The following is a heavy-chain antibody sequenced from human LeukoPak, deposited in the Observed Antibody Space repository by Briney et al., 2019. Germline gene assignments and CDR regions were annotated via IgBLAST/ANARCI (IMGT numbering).Heavy chain of an antibody. CDR1: GFTVSSNY. J-gene: IGHJ4*02. Sequence: PGGSLRLSCAASGFTVSSNYMSCVRQAPGKGLEGVSVIYIGGSTYYADSVNGRFTISLDNSKNTLYLHMNSLKTEHTAVYYCTTRGSGSYYFDYWGQGTLVTVSS. D-gene: IGHD6-19*01. CDR3: TTRGSGSYYFDY. CDR2: IYIGGST. V-gene: IGHV3-53*01.